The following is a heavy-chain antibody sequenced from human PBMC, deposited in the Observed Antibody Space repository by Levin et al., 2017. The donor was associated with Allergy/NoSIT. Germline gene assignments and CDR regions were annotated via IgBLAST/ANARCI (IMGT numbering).Heavy chain of an antibody. CDR3: ATLTQLDRSAFYQDFDY. CDR2: ISPILDVT. V-gene: IGHV1-69*02. J-gene: IGHJ4*02. Sequence: VKVSCKASGGTFSSYSFRWVRQAPGQGLEWLGRISPILDVTNYAQKFQGRVSITADKSTSTSYLEMSSLRSEDTAAYYCATLTQLDRSAFYQDFDYWGQGTRVTVSA. CDR1: GGTFSSYS. D-gene: IGHD1-1*01.